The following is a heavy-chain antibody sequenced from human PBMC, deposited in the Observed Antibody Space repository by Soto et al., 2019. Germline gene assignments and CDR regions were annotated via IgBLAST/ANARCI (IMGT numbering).Heavy chain of an antibody. CDR1: GFTFSSYA. CDR3: ARDVYSTPYSSGYYSYYFDY. J-gene: IGHJ4*02. D-gene: IGHD3-22*01. CDR2: ISYDGSNK. V-gene: IGHV3-30-3*01. Sequence: PGGSLRLSCAASGFTFSSYAMHWVRQAPGKGLEWVAVISYDGSNKYYADSVKGRFTISRDNSKNTLYLQMNSLRAEDTAVYYCARDVYSTPYSSGYYSYYFDYWGQGTLVTVSS.